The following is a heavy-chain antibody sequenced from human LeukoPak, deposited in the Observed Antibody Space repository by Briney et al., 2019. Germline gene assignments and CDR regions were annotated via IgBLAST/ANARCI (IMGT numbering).Heavy chain of an antibody. CDR2: ISSSSSYI. V-gene: IGHV3-21*01. Sequence: PGGSLRLSCAASGFTFSSYSMNWVRQAPGKGLEWVSSISSSSSYIYYADSVKGRFTISRDNAKNSLYLQMNSLRAEDTAVYYCARDRYDIYYHYYGMDVWGKGTTVTVSS. CDR3: ARDRYDIYYHYYGMDV. D-gene: IGHD3-9*01. CDR1: GFTFSSYS. J-gene: IGHJ6*04.